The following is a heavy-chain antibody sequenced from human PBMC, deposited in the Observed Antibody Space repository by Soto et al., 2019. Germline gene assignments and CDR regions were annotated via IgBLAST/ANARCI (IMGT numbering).Heavy chain of an antibody. J-gene: IGHJ4*02. CDR1: GGTFSSYA. D-gene: IGHD2-8*02. CDR3: ARGDRGVNDY. Sequence: ASVKVACKASGGTFSSYAISWVRQAPGQGLEWMGGIIPIFGTANYAQKFQGRVTITADESTSTAYMELSSLRSEDTAVYYCARGDRGVNDYWGQGTLVTVSS. V-gene: IGHV1-69*13. CDR2: IIPIFGTA.